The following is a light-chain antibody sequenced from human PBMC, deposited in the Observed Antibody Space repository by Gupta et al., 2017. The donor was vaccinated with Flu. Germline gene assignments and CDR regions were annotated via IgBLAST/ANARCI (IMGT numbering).Light chain of an antibody. CDR3: MQALQTPYT. CDR2: MGS. CDR1: QSLLLSDGYDY. V-gene: IGKV2-28*01. Sequence: IVRTQSTLALPVTPGKPASISCKSSQSLLLSDGYDYLAWFLQKPGQSPHLLIHMGSSRASGVPDRFSGSGSGTNFTLKLSRVEAEDVGVYYCMQALQTPYTFGQGTKLDIK. J-gene: IGKJ2*01.